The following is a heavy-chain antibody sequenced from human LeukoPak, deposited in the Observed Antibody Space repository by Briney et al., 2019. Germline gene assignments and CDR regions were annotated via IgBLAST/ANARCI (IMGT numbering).Heavy chain of an antibody. CDR1: GYTFTSYD. V-gene: IGHV1-8*01. D-gene: IGHD3-3*01. J-gene: IGHJ6*03. CDR3: ARSKPDFWSGYNYYYYMDV. Sequence: ASVKVSCKASGYTFTSYDINWVRQATGQGLEWMGWMNPNSGNTGYAQKFQGRVTMTRNTSISTAYMELSSLESEDTAVYYCARSKPDFWSGYNYYYYMDVWGKGTTVTVSS. CDR2: MNPNSGNT.